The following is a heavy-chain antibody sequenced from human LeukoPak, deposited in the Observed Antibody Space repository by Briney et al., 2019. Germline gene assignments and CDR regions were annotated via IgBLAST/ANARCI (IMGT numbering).Heavy chain of an antibody. CDR1: GRSISSYY. Sequence: PSETLSLTCTVPGRSISSYYWSWIRQPPRQGLHRIGRIYTRGSTNYNPSLKSRVTISVDKSKNQFSLKLSSVTAADTAVYYCARDWTYYDSSGYYRGLYYFDYWGQGTLVTVSS. V-gene: IGHV4-4*07. J-gene: IGHJ4*02. D-gene: IGHD3-22*01. CDR3: ARDWTYYDSSGYYRGLYYFDY. CDR2: IYTRGST.